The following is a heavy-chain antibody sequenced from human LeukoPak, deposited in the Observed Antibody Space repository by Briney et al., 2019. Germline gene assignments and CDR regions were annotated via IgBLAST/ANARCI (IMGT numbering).Heavy chain of an antibody. Sequence: GGSLRLSCTASGFTFSDRDMNWFREAPGKGLEWVSSISYRTSHIYYADSVKGRFTISRDNAKNSLYLQMDSLRAEDTAVYYCVRDPRGSYPFDYWGQGSLVTVSS. V-gene: IGHV3-21*04. J-gene: IGHJ4*02. CDR2: ISYRTSHI. D-gene: IGHD1-26*01. CDR3: VRDPRGSYPFDY. CDR1: GFTFSDRD.